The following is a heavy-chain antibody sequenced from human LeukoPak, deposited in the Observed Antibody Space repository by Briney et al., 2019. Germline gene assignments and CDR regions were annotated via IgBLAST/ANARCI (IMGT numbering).Heavy chain of an antibody. CDR2: INPSDGST. CDR1: GYTFTSYY. Sequence: GASVKVSCKASGYTFTSYYMHWVRQAPGQGLEWMGIINPSDGSTSYAQKFQGRVTMTRDMSTSTVYMELSSLRSEDTAVYYCARANSLGTFGIWGQGTMVTVSS. V-gene: IGHV1-46*01. CDR3: ARANSLGTFGI. J-gene: IGHJ3*02. D-gene: IGHD1-1*01.